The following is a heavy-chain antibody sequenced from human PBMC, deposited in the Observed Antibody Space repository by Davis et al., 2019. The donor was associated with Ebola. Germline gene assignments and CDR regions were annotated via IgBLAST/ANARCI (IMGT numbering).Heavy chain of an antibody. Sequence: PSETLSLTCAVYGGSFSGYYWSWIRQPPGKGLEWIGYVFYTGFAHYNPSLKSRVTISVDTSKPQFSLRLTSVTAADTAVYYCSRDGNFHDSSGNVLPFDSWGQGTLVTVSS. CDR3: SRDGNFHDSSGNVLPFDS. D-gene: IGHD3-22*01. CDR1: GGSFSGYY. CDR2: VFYTGFA. J-gene: IGHJ4*02. V-gene: IGHV4-59*01.